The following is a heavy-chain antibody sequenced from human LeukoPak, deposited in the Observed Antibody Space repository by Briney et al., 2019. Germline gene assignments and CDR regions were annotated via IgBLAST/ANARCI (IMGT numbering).Heavy chain of an antibody. D-gene: IGHD2-15*01. J-gene: IGHJ4*02. CDR1: GFTFSK. Sequence: GGSLRLSCAASGFTFSKMNWVRQAPGKGLEWVSYISSSGSTIYYADSVKGRFTISRDNAKNSLYLQMNSPRPEDTAIYYCARGGRCSGDNCYATLYDYWGQGTVVTVSS. CDR3: ARGGRCSGDNCYATLYDY. CDR2: ISSSGSTI. V-gene: IGHV3-48*03.